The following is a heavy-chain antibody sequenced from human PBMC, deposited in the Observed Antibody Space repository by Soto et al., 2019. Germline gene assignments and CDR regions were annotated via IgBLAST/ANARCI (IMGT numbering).Heavy chain of an antibody. CDR3: ARVVWFGPSLLAP. Sequence: QVQLQESGPGLVKPSQTLSLTCTVSGGSISSGGYYWSWIRQHPGKGLEWIGYIYYSGSTYYNPSLKSRVTSAVDTSKNQFSLKLSSVTAADTAVYSCARVVWFGPSLLAPWGQGTLVTVSS. V-gene: IGHV4-31*03. CDR1: GGSISSGGYY. D-gene: IGHD3-10*01. J-gene: IGHJ5*02. CDR2: IYYSGST.